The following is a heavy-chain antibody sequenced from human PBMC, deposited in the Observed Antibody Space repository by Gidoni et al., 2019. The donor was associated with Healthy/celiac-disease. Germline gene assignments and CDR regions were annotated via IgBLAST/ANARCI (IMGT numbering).Heavy chain of an antibody. CDR2: INPSGGST. J-gene: IGHJ6*02. D-gene: IGHD5-12*01. CDR3: VRDVPTRTIVATIWYGIEDGGMDV. CDR1: GYTFTSYY. V-gene: IGHV1-46*01. Sequence: QVQLVQSGAEVTKPGASVKVSCKASGYTFTSYYMHWVRQAPGQGLEWIGIINPSGGSTSYAQKFQGRVTMTRDTSTSTVYMELSSLRSEDTAVYYCVRDVPTRTIVATIWYGIEDGGMDVWGQGTTVTVSS.